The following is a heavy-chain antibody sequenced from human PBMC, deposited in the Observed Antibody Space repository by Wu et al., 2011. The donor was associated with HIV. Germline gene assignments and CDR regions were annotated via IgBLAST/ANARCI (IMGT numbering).Heavy chain of an antibody. CDR3: ARAASAAGGDY. V-gene: IGHV1-69*05. CDR1: GGTFSSYP. Sequence: GSSVKVSCKTSGGTFSSYPVSWVRQAPGQGLEWMGGSSLVGRPHYAQKFQGRVTIKMDDSTSTAHMELTSLRSEDTAVYYCARAASAAGGDYWGQGTLVTVSS. CDR2: SSLVGRP. J-gene: IGHJ4*02. D-gene: IGHD2-15*01.